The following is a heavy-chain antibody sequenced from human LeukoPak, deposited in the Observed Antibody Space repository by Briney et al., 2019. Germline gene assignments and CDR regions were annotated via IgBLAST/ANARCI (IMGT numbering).Heavy chain of an antibody. Sequence: PGGSLRLSCAASGFTFSSYSMNWVRQAPGKGLEWVSSISSSSSYIYYADSVKGRFTISRDNAKNSLYLQMNSLRAEDTAVYYCARQPIAVAGRYYYYYGMDVWGQGTTVTVSS. CDR2: ISSSSSYI. J-gene: IGHJ6*02. D-gene: IGHD6-19*01. CDR3: ARQPIAVAGRYYYYYGMDV. CDR1: GFTFSSYS. V-gene: IGHV3-21*01.